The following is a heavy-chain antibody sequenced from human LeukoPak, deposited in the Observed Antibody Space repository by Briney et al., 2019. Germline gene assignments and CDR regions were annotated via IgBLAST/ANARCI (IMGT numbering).Heavy chain of an antibody. CDR1: GFTFSSYG. Sequence: GGSLRLSCAASGFTFSSYGMHWVRQAPGKGLEGVAVIWYDGSNKYYADSVKGRFTISRDNSKNTLYLQMNSLRAEDTAVYYCASVGSGAFDYWGQGTLVTVSS. J-gene: IGHJ4*02. CDR2: IWYDGSNK. CDR3: ASVGSGAFDY. V-gene: IGHV3-33*01. D-gene: IGHD2-15*01.